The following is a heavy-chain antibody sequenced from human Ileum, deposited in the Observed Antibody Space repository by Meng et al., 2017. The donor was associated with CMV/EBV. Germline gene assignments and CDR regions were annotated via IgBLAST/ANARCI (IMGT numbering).Heavy chain of an antibody. CDR3: ARIPRGSNDWNHFDY. CDR2: ISTRSSVM. J-gene: IGHJ4*02. CDR1: GFVFSDYY. V-gene: IGHV3-11*04. Sequence: SGFVFSDYYMTWIRQAPGKGLEWVSYISTRSSVMYYADSVKGRFTISRDDAKKSLYLQMNSLRVEDTAVYYCARIPRGSNDWNHFDYWGQGTLVTVSS. D-gene: IGHD1-1*01.